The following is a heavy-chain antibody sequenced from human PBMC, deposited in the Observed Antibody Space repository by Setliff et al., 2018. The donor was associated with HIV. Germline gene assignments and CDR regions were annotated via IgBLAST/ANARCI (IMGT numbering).Heavy chain of an antibody. CDR1: GYSFTAYQ. Sequence: ASVKVSCKTFGYSFTAYQINWVRQATGQALEWMAWMNPSTGEVGYAQKFRGRLAMTRDSSANIAYMELRGLRSEDTAIYYCARPSHVYGDNGPLGYWGQGTLVTAPQ. CDR2: MNPSTGEV. V-gene: IGHV1-8*01. D-gene: IGHD2-21*01. J-gene: IGHJ4*02. CDR3: ARPSHVYGDNGPLGY.